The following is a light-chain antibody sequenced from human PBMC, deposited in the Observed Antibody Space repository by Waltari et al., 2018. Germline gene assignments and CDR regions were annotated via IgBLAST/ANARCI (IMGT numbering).Light chain of an antibody. Sequence: QSALTQPASVSGSPGQSVTISCTGTSSDVGTYNYVSWYQQHPGKAPKLMIFDVSIPPSGVSHRCSGSKSGNTAALTIAGLQAEDEADYYCSSYISSSTLELFGGGTSLTVL. CDR2: DVS. J-gene: IGLJ2*01. CDR3: SSYISSSTLEL. V-gene: IGLV2-14*03. CDR1: SSDVGTYNY.